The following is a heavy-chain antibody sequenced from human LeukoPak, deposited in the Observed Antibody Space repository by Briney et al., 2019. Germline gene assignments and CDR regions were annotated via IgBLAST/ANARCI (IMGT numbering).Heavy chain of an antibody. CDR1: GYTFTGYY. J-gene: IGHJ3*02. CDR2: INPNSGGT. D-gene: IGHD4-17*01. Sequence: GASVKVSCKTSGYTFTGYYMHWVRQAPGRGLEWMGRINPNSGGTNYVQKFQGRVTMTRETSISTAYMEMSRLRSDDTAVYYCARGYGDFNAFDIWGQGTLVTVSS. V-gene: IGHV1-2*06. CDR3: ARGYGDFNAFDI.